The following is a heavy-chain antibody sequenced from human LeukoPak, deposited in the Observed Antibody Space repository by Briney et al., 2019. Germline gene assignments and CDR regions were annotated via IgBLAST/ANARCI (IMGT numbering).Heavy chain of an antibody. Sequence: GGSLRLSCAASGFTFDDYAMHWVRQAPGKGLEWVSRISWNSGSIGYADSVKGRFTISRDNAKNSLYLQMNSLRAEDTALYYCAKGLYSSSWYYFDYWGQGTLVTVSS. CDR1: GFTFDDYA. CDR3: AKGLYSSSWYYFDY. J-gene: IGHJ4*02. D-gene: IGHD6-13*01. CDR2: ISWNSGSI. V-gene: IGHV3-9*01.